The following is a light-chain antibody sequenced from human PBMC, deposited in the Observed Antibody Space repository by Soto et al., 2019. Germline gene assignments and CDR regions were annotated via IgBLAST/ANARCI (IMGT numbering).Light chain of an antibody. J-gene: IGKJ1*01. CDR1: QGISSW. CDR3: QHYNSYSEA. CDR2: KAS. Sequence: DIQMTQSPSSVSAFVADRVTITCRASQGISSWLAWYQQKPGKAPKLLIYKASTLKSGVPSRFSGSGSGTEFTPTISSLQPDDFATYYCQHYNSYSEAFGQGTKVDIK. V-gene: IGKV1-5*03.